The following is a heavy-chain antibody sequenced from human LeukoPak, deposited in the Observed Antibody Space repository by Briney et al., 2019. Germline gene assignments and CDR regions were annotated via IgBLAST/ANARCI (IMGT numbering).Heavy chain of an antibody. CDR1: GGSISSSSYY. J-gene: IGHJ5*02. CDR3: ARVYYDILTGYNWFDP. CDR2: IYTSGST. D-gene: IGHD3-9*01. Sequence: SKTLSLTCTVSGGSISSSSYYWGWIRQPAGKGLEWIGRIYTSGSTNYNPSLKSRVTMSVDTSKNQFSLKLSSVTAADTAVYYCARVYYDILTGYNWFDPWGQGTLVTVSS. V-gene: IGHV4-61*02.